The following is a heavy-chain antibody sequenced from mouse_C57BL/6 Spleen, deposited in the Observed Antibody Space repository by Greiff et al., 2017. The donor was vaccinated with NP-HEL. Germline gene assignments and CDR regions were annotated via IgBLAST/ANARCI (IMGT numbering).Heavy chain of an antibody. CDR1: GYTFTSYG. J-gene: IGHJ2*01. CDR3: ARGRDYYGSSPLDY. V-gene: IGHV1-81*01. D-gene: IGHD1-1*01. Sequence: VQRVESGAELARPGASVKLSCKASGYTFTSYGISWVKQRTGQGLEWIGEIYPRSGNTYYNEKFKGKATLTADKSSSTAYMELRSLTSEDSAVYFCARGRDYYGSSPLDYWGQGTTLTVSS. CDR2: IYPRSGNT.